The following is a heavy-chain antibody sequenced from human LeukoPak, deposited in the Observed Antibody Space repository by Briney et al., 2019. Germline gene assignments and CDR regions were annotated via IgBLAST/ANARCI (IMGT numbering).Heavy chain of an antibody. Sequence: GSLRLSCTASGFTFSNFWMGWVRQAPGKGLEWIGEINHSGSTNYNPSLKSRVTISVDTSKNQFSLKLSSVTAGDTAVYYCARERITRAFDIWGQGTMVTVSS. J-gene: IGHJ3*02. D-gene: IGHD3-10*01. CDR3: ARERITRAFDI. CDR1: GFTFSNFW. CDR2: INHSGST. V-gene: IGHV4-34*01.